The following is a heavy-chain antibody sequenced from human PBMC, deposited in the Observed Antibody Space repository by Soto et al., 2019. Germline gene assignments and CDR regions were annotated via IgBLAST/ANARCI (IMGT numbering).Heavy chain of an antibody. J-gene: IGHJ4*02. CDR2: IYYSGST. Sequence: SETLSLTCTVSGVSIISYYWSWILQPPGKGLEWIGYIYYSGSTNYNPSLKSRVTISADTSKNQFSLMLRSVTAADTAVYYCARGSRCSVFSCYSVPLYYFYFWGQGALVTVSS. V-gene: IGHV4-59*01. CDR3: ARGSRCSVFSCYSVPLYYFYF. D-gene: IGHD2-15*01. CDR1: GVSIISYY.